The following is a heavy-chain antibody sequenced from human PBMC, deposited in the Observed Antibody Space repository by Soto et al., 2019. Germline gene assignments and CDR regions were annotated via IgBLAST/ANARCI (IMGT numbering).Heavy chain of an antibody. Sequence: KPSETLSLTCAVSGGSVGSGSYYWSWIRQPLGKGLEWIGYIYYSGNTDYNPSLRGRASISVNKAKNHFSLQLTSVTAADTAIYYCARDSVLAYYSRHRNPYWFDPWGQGTLVTVS. V-gene: IGHV4-61*03. CDR2: IYYSGNT. D-gene: IGHD3-10*01. CDR1: GGSVGSGSYY. J-gene: IGHJ5*02. CDR3: ARDSVLAYYSRHRNPYWFDP.